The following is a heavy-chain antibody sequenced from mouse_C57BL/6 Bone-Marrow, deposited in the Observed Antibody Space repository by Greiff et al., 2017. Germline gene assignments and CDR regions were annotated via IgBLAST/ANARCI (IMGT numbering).Heavy chain of an antibody. J-gene: IGHJ1*03. D-gene: IGHD1-1*01. V-gene: IGHV1-81*01. CDR3: ARGKGSIYYYGRGYFDV. Sequence: QVQLQQSGAELARPGASMKLSCKASGYTFTSYGISWVKQRTGQGLEWIGEIYPRSGNTYYNEKFKGKATLTADKSSSTAYMELRSLTSEDSAVYFCARGKGSIYYYGRGYFDVWGTGTTVTVSS. CDR2: IYPRSGNT. CDR1: GYTFTSYG.